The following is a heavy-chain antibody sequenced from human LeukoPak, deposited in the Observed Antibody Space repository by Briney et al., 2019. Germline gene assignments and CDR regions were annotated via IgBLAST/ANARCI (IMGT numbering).Heavy chain of an antibody. V-gene: IGHV3-11*01. CDR2: ISTSGSTI. Sequence: GGSLRLSCAASGFTFSDYYMSWIRQAPGKGLEWVSYISTSGSTIYYADSVKGRFTMSRDNAKNSLYLQMNSLRAEDTAVYYCAKNIVATIKGLFDYWGQGTLVTVSS. CDR1: GFTFSDYY. D-gene: IGHD5-12*01. J-gene: IGHJ4*02. CDR3: AKNIVATIKGLFDY.